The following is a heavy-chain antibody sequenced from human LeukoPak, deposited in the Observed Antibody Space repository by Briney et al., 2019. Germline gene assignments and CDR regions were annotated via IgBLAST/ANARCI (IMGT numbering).Heavy chain of an antibody. V-gene: IGHV4-39*01. CDR1: GGSISSGSYH. J-gene: IGHJ4*02. CDR2: IYHSGTT. D-gene: IGHD2/OR15-2a*01. CDR3: ARHHSMSLFDY. Sequence: RTSETLSLTCTVSGGSISSGSYHWGWIRQPPGKGLEWIGSIYHSGTTYYNPSLKSRVTISVDTSKNQFSLKLTSVTAADTAVYYCARHHSMSLFDYWGQGTLVSVSS.